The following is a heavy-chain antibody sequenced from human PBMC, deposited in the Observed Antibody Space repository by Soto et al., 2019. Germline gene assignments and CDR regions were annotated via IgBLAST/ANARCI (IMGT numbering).Heavy chain of an antibody. CDR2: INPNSGGT. Sequence: ASVKVACKVSGYTLSGYYMHWVRQGPGQGLEWMGWINPNSGGTNYAQKCQGRVTMTRDTSISTAYMELSRLRSDDTAVYYCARALSVLSAMYYDFWSGYSRVFDYWGQGTLVSVSS. J-gene: IGHJ4*02. V-gene: IGHV1-2*02. D-gene: IGHD3-3*01. CDR3: ARALSVLSAMYYDFWSGYSRVFDY. CDR1: GYTLSGYY.